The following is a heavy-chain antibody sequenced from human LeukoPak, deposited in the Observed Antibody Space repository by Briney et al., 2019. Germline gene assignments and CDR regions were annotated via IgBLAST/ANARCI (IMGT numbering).Heavy chain of an antibody. V-gene: IGHV1-2*02. D-gene: IGHD6-19*01. CDR1: GYTFTGYY. CDR3: ARDLTYTGYSSGWYP. Sequence: GASVKVSCKASGYTFTGYYMHWVRQAPGQGLEWMGWINPNSGGTNYAQKLQGRVTMTTDTSTSTAYMELRSLRSDDTAVYYCARDLTYTGYSSGWYPWGQGTLVTVSS. CDR2: INPNSGGT. J-gene: IGHJ5*02.